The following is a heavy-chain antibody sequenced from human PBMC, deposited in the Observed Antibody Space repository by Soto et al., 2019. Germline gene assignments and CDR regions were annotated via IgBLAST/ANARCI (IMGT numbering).Heavy chain of an antibody. CDR1: GYTLTELS. J-gene: IGHJ2*01. CDR3: ATGLSGSYGHWYFDL. V-gene: IGHV1-24*01. D-gene: IGHD1-26*01. Sequence: ASVKVSCKVSGYTLTELSMHWVRQAPGKGLEWMGGFDPEDGETIYAQKFQGRVTMTEDTSTDTAYMELSSLRSEDTAVYYCATGLSGSYGHWYFDLWGRGTLVTVS. CDR2: FDPEDGET.